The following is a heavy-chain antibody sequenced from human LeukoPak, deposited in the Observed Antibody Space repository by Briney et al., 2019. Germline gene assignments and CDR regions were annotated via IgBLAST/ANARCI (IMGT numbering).Heavy chain of an antibody. D-gene: IGHD1-7*01. J-gene: IGHJ3*02. Sequence: GSLRLSCAASGFTFSSYGMHWVRQAPGKGLEWVAVISYDGSNKYYADSVKGRFTISRDNSKNTLYLQMNSLRAEDTAVYYCAREPITGTTEGPIGAFDIWGQGTMVTVSS. CDR1: GFTFSSYG. V-gene: IGHV3-30*03. CDR2: ISYDGSNK. CDR3: AREPITGTTEGPIGAFDI.